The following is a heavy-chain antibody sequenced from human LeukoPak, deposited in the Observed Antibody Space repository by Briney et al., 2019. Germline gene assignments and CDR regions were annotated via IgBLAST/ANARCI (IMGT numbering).Heavy chain of an antibody. D-gene: IGHD3-22*01. Sequence: SETLSLTCAVYGGSFSGYYWSWIRQPPGKGLEWIGEINHSGSNNYNPSLKSRVTISVDTSKNQFSLKLSSVTAADTAVYYCARGRGYSYGYQYYYDSSGYFVFDYWGQGTLVTVSS. CDR3: ARGRGYSYGYQYYYDSSGYFVFDY. CDR2: INHSGSN. V-gene: IGHV4-34*01. J-gene: IGHJ4*02. CDR1: GGSFSGYY.